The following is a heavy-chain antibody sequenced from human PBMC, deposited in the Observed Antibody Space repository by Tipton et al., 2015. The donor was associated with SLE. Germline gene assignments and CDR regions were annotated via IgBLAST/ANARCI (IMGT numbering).Heavy chain of an antibody. CDR3: ARDFEAAANYYYGMDV. CDR2: ISYDASNK. CDR1: GFTFSSYG. J-gene: IGHJ6*02. D-gene: IGHD6-13*01. V-gene: IGHV3-30*03. Sequence: SLRLSCAASGFTFSSYGMHWVRQAPGKGLEWVSFISYDASNKYYADSVKGRFTISRDNSKNTLYLQMNSLRAEDTAVYYCARDFEAAANYYYGMDVWGQGTTVTVSS.